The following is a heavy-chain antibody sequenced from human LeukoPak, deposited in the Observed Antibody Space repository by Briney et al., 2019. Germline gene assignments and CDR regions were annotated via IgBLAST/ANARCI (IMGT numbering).Heavy chain of an antibody. V-gene: IGHV1-69*13. J-gene: IGHJ6*03. D-gene: IGHD3-3*01. CDR1: GGTFSSYA. Sequence: ASVKVSCKASGGTFSSYAISWVRQAPGQGLEWMGGIIPIFGTANYAQKFQGKVTITADESTSTAYMELSSLRSEDTAVYYCARHSYYDFWSGYPLEYYYYYMDVWGKGTTVTVSS. CDR2: IIPIFGTA. CDR3: ARHSYYDFWSGYPLEYYYYYMDV.